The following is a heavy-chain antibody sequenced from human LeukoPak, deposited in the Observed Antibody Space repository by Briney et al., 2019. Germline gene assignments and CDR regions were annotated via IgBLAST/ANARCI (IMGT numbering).Heavy chain of an antibody. CDR3: ATDSSGYYYFDY. J-gene: IGHJ4*02. CDR1: GYTLTELS. Sequence: ASVKVSCKVSGYTLTELSMHWVRQAPGKGLEWMGGFDPEDGETIYAQKFQGRVTMTEDTSTDTACMELSSLRSEDTAVYYCATDSSGYYYFDYWGQGTLVTVSS. D-gene: IGHD3-22*01. CDR2: FDPEDGET. V-gene: IGHV1-24*01.